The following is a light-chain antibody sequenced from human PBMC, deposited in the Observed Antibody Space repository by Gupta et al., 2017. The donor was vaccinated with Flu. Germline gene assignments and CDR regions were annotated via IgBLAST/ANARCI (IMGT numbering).Light chain of an antibody. V-gene: IGKV3-15*01. CDR1: QDSISN. J-gene: IGKJ4*01. CDR3: YQHNNRPPLT. CDR2: AAS. Sequence: ERTALFCRATQDSISNLAWCQQQPGQAPRRLIYAASSRATGITARFSGSGYATEFTLTISSLQSEDFATDYCYQHNNRPPLTFGGGTKVEIK.